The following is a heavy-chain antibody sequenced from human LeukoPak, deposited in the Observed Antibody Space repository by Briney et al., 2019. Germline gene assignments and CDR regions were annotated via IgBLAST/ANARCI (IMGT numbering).Heavy chain of an antibody. V-gene: IGHV3-73*01. CDR2: IRSKANSYAT. Sequence: PGGSLRLSCAASGFTFSGSAMHWARQASGKGLEWVGRIRSKANSYATAYAASVKGRFTISRDDSKNTAYLQMNSLKTEDTAVYYCTAWDPSGTADYWGQGTLVTVSS. CDR3: TAWDPSGTADY. J-gene: IGHJ4*02. D-gene: IGHD1-26*01. CDR1: GFTFSGSA.